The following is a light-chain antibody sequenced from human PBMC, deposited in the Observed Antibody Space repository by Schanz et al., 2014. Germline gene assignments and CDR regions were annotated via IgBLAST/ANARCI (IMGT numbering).Light chain of an antibody. CDR1: SSDVGGYNY. CDR3: SSYAGSNSFVV. CDR2: DVS. Sequence: QSALTQPRSVSGSPGQSVTISCTGTSSDVGGYNYVSWYQRHPGKAPKLMIYDVSKRPSGVPDRFSGSKSGNTASLTVSGLQAEDEADYYCSSYAGSNSFVVFGGGTKLTVL. J-gene: IGLJ2*01. V-gene: IGLV2-11*01.